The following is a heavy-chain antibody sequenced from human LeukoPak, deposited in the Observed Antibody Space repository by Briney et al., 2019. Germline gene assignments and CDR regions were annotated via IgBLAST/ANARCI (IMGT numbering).Heavy chain of an antibody. CDR2: IYSGGST. CDR3: ARDQPVGATDY. J-gene: IGHJ4*02. V-gene: IGHV3-53*01. Sequence: GGSLRLSCAASGFTVSSNYMSWVRQAPGKGLEWVSVIYSGGSTYYADSVKGRFTISRDNSKNTLYLQMNSLRAEDTAVYYCARDQPVGATDYWGQGTLVTVSS. CDR1: GFTVSSNY. D-gene: IGHD1-26*01.